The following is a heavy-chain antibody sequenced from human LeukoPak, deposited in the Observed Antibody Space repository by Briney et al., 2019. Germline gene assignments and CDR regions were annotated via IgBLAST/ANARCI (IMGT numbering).Heavy chain of an antibody. CDR3: ARLGKWEQLLEDY. CDR2: ISGGGAST. D-gene: IGHD7-27*01. V-gene: IGHV3-23*01. Sequence: GGSLRLSRAASGFTFSNYAMNWVRQAPGKGLEWVSTISGGGASTSYADSVKGRFTISRDNSKNTLYLQVKSLRAEDTAAYYCARLGKWEQLLEDYWGQGTQVTVSS. CDR1: GFTFSNYA. J-gene: IGHJ4*02.